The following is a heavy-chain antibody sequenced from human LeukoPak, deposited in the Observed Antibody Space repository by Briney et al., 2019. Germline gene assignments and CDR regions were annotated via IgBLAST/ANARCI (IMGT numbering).Heavy chain of an antibody. Sequence: ASVKVSCKASGYTFTSYDIKWVRQATGQGLEWMGWMNPNSGNTGYAQKFQGRVTMTRNTSISTAYMELSSLRSEDTAVYYCARDLITYDSSGYSQSYWGQGTLVTVSS. J-gene: IGHJ4*02. CDR3: ARDLITYDSSGYSQSY. CDR1: GYTFTSYD. V-gene: IGHV1-8*01. D-gene: IGHD3-22*01. CDR2: MNPNSGNT.